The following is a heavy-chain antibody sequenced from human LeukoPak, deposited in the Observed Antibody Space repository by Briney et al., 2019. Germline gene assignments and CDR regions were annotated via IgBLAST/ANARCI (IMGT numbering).Heavy chain of an antibody. CDR1: GGSISSNIDY. Sequence: SETLSLTCTVSGGSISSNIDYWDWIRQPPGKGLEWIGSIYYSGSTYYNPSPKSRVTISVDTSKNQFSLKLSSVTAADTAVYYCARLGCSCTSCYYFDYWGQGTLVTVSS. V-gene: IGHV4-39*01. J-gene: IGHJ4*02. CDR2: IYYSGST. CDR3: ARLGCSCTSCYYFDY. D-gene: IGHD2-2*01.